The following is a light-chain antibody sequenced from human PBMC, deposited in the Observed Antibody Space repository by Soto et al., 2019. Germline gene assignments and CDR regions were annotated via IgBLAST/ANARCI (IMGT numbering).Light chain of an antibody. CDR3: GTWDGSLRRV. J-gene: IGLJ2*01. CDR1: SSNIGNNY. CDR2: DNN. V-gene: IGLV1-51*01. Sequence: QSVLTQPPSVSAAPGQKVTISCSGSSSNIGNNYVSWYQQLPGTAPKLLIYDNNKRPSGIPDRFSGSKSGTSATLGITGLQTGDEADYYCGTWDGSLRRVFGGGTKLTVL.